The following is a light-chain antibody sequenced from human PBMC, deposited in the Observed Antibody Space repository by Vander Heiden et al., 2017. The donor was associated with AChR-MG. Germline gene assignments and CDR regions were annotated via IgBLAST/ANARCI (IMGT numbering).Light chain of an antibody. Sequence: QSVLTQAPSASGTPGQRVTISCSGSSSNIGNRPTPSYQQPPRTAPKPLIYTNNQRPSGVPDRFSGSQSGTSASLAIRGLRSEDADDYYCAAWDGSLNAVVFGGGTRLTVL. CDR1: SSNIGNRP. CDR3: AAWDGSLNAVV. CDR2: TNN. V-gene: IGLV1-44*01. J-gene: IGLJ2*01.